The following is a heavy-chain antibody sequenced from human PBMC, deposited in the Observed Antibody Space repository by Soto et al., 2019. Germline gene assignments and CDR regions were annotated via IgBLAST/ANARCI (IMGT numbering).Heavy chain of an antibody. D-gene: IGHD2-15*01. CDR1: GYTFTSYG. CDR2: ISAYNGNT. CDR3: ARDRPNGYCSGGSCLYYYGMDV. J-gene: IGHJ6*02. Sequence: ASVKVSCKASGYTFTSYGISWVRQAPGQGLEWMGWISAYNGNTNYAQKLQGRVTMTPDTSTSTAYMELRSLRSDDTAVYYCARDRPNGYCSGGSCLYYYGMDVWGQGTTVTVSS. V-gene: IGHV1-18*01.